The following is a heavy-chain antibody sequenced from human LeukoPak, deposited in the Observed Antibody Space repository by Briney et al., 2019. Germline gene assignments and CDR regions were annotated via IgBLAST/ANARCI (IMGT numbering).Heavy chain of an antibody. Sequence: PSETLSLTCTVSGGSISSYYWSWIRQPPGKGLEWIGYIYYSGSTNYNPSLKSRVTISVDTSKNQFSLKLSSVTAADTAVYYCSRSGVPRWYFDYWGRGTLVTVSS. D-gene: IGHD7-27*01. CDR2: IYYSGST. CDR3: SRSGVPRWYFDY. J-gene: IGHJ4*02. V-gene: IGHV4-59*08. CDR1: GGSISSYY.